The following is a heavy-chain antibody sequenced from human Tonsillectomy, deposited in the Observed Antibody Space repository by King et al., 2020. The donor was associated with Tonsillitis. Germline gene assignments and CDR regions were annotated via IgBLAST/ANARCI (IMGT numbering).Heavy chain of an antibody. Sequence: QLQVSGPGLVKPSQTVSLTCTVSGGSISSGYYYYWSWIRQSPGKGLEWIGNIFYSGSTYYNPSLKSRVTITVDTSKNQFSLKVTSVTAPDSAVYYCARVAADRRGNYGMDVGGKGTTVTVPS. CDR2: IFYSGST. CDR1: GGSISSGYYYY. D-gene: IGHD3-22*01. CDR3: ARVAADRRGNYGMDV. V-gene: IGHV4-30-4*01. J-gene: IGHJ6*04.